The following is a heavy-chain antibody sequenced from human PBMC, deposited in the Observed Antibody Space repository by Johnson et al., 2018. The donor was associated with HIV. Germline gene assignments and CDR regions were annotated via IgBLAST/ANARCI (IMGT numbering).Heavy chain of an antibody. CDR1: GFTFSDYA. V-gene: IGHV3-30*02. CDR3: VSAGAQLAWVAFDV. Sequence: QLVESGGGVVQPGRSLRLSCVAYGFTFSDYAMHWVRQAPGKGLEWLAYIPYDGNSQNYADSVKGRFTISRDNSENTLYLQMNSLKAEDTAFYYCVSAGAQLAWVAFDVWGQGTAVNVSS. D-gene: IGHD2-2*01. CDR2: IPYDGNSQ. J-gene: IGHJ3*01.